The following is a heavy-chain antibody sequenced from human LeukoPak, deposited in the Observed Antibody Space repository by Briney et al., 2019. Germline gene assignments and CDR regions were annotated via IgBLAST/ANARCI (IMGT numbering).Heavy chain of an antibody. V-gene: IGHV3-7*05. D-gene: IGHD6-19*01. CDR1: GFTFSTYW. CDR2: IKQDGSEE. J-gene: IGHJ1*01. Sequence: GGSLRLSCAASGFTFSTYWMNWVRQAPGKGLEWVAIIKQDGSEEFYVYSVKGRFIISRDNAKNSLYLQMNSLRVEDTAVYYCVGGTGWRLDSWGQGTLVTVSS. CDR3: VGGTGWRLDS.